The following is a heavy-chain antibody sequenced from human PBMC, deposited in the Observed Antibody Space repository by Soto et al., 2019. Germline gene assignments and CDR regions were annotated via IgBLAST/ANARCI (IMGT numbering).Heavy chain of an antibody. V-gene: IGHV1-18*01. D-gene: IGHD3-3*01. CDR3: ARVQYDFWSGYYTGNYGSGRMYSPPSDY. J-gene: IGHJ4*02. CDR2: ISAYNGNT. Sequence: ASVKVSCKASGYTFTSYGISWVRQAPGQGLEWMGWISAYNGNTNYAQKLQGRVTMTTDTSTSTAYMELRSLGSDDTAVYYCARVQYDFWSGYYTGNYGSGRMYSPPSDYWGQGTLVTVSS. CDR1: GYTFTSYG.